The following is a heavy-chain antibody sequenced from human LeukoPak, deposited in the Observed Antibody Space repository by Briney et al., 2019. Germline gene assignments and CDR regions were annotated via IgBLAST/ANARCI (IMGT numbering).Heavy chain of an antibody. J-gene: IGHJ4*02. CDR3: ARGTGGVTALGAFDY. Sequence: PSETLSLTCTVSGGSISSGDYYWSWIRQPPGKGLEWIGYIFYSGSTNYNPSLQSRVTISVDTSKNQFSLKLNSVTAADTAVYYCARGTGGVTALGAFDYWGQGTLVTVSS. CDR2: IFYSGST. CDR1: GGSISSGDYY. V-gene: IGHV4-61*08. D-gene: IGHD2-21*02.